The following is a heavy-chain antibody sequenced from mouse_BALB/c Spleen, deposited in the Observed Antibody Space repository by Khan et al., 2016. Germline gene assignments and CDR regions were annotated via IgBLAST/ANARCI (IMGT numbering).Heavy chain of an antibody. Sequence: EVELVESGPGLVKPSQSLSLTCTVTGYSITSDYAWNWIRQFPGNKLEWMGYIKYSGSPTYTPSLKSRIAISRDTSKNQFVLQLNTVTTEDTATYYCARRWTMIPYCDYWGQGTTLTVSS. CDR1: GYSITSDYA. J-gene: IGHJ2*01. V-gene: IGHV3-2*02. CDR3: ARRWTMIPYCDY. CDR2: IKYSGSP. D-gene: IGHD2-4*01.